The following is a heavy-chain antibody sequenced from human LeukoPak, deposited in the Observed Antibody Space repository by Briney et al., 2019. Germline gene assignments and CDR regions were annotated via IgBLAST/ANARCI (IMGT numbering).Heavy chain of an antibody. V-gene: IGHV3-53*01. CDR1: GFTVSSNY. CDR2: IYSGGST. Sequence: GGSLRLSCAASGFTVSSNYMSWVRQAPGKGLEWVSVIYSGGSTYYADSVKGRFTISRDNARNSLYLQMNSLRAEDTAVYYCATSQGSWPDYFDYWGQGTLVTVSS. D-gene: IGHD6-13*01. J-gene: IGHJ4*02. CDR3: ATSQGSWPDYFDY.